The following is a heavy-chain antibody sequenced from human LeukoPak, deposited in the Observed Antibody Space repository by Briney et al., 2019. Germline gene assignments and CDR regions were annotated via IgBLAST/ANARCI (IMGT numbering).Heavy chain of an antibody. Sequence: ASVKVSCEASGYTFTGYYMHWVRQAPGQGLEWMGWINPNSGGTNYAQKFQGRVTMTRDTSISTAYMELSRLRSDDTAVYYCARAGAATHALGAFDIWGQGTMVTVSS. D-gene: IGHD6-13*01. CDR2: INPNSGGT. J-gene: IGHJ3*02. V-gene: IGHV1-2*02. CDR3: ARAGAATHALGAFDI. CDR1: GYTFTGYY.